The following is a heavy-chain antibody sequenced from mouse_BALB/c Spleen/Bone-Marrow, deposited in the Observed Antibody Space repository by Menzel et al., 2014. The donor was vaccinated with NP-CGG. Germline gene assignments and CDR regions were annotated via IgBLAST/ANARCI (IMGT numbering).Heavy chain of an antibody. CDR3: ARDMGLLRFDY. CDR2: IRNKANGYTT. CDR1: GFTFTDYY. D-gene: IGHD1-1*01. Sequence: EVKLVESGGGLVQPGGSLRLSCATSGFTFTDYYMSWVRQPPGKALEWLAFIRNKANGYTTEYSASVKGRFTISRDNSQSILYLQMNTLRAEDSATYYCARDMGLLRFDYWGHGTTLTVSS. J-gene: IGHJ2*01. V-gene: IGHV7-3*02.